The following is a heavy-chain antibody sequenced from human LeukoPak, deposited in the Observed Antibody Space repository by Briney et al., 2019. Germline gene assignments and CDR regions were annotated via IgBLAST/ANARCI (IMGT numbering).Heavy chain of an antibody. V-gene: IGHV4-61*03. J-gene: IGHJ5*02. CDR2: VYYIGTT. Sequence: SETLSLACTVSGGSVSSPDSYWSWLRQPPGKGLEWIGNVYYIGTTSYNSSLKSRVTISVDTSKNHFSLEVTSVTAADTAVYFCARNTSSSSWFDPWGQGTLVTVSS. CDR3: ARNTSSSSWFDP. CDR1: GGSVSSPDSY. D-gene: IGHD6-6*01.